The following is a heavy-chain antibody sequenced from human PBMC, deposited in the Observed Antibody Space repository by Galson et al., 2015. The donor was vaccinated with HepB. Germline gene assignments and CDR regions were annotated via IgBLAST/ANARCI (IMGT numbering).Heavy chain of an antibody. CDR1: GFTFSSYW. J-gene: IGHJ4*02. Sequence: SLRLSCAASGFTFSSYWMSWVRQAPGKGLEWVANIKQDGSEKYYVDSVKGRFTISRDNAKNSLYLQMNSLRAEDTAVYYCARVRFLDQVLGYFDYWGQGTLVTVSS. V-gene: IGHV3-7*01. CDR2: IKQDGSEK. CDR3: ARVRFLDQVLGYFDY. D-gene: IGHD3-3*01.